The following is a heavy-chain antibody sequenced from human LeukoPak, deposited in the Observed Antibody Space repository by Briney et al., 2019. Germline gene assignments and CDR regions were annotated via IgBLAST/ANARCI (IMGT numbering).Heavy chain of an antibody. D-gene: IGHD2-8*01. CDR3: ARQAPHPNMNYYYYYMDV. J-gene: IGHJ6*03. V-gene: IGHV4-4*09. CDR1: GGSISSYY. CDR2: IYTSGST. Sequence: SETLSLTCTVSGGSISSYYWSWIRQPPGKGLEWIGYIYTSGSTNYNPSLKSRVTISVDTSKNQFSLKLGSVTAADTAVYYCARQAPHPNMNYYYYYMDVWGKGTTVTVSS.